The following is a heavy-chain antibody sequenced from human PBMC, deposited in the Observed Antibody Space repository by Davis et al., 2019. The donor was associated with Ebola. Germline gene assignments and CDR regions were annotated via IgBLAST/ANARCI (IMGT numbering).Heavy chain of an antibody. CDR3: ARHRWGGNYYYYFDY. V-gene: IGHV4-4*02. CDR1: GGSISSSNW. CDR2: IYHSGST. D-gene: IGHD3-3*01. Sequence: MPGGSLRLSCAVSGGSISSSNWWSWVRQPPGKGLEWIGEIYHSGSTNYNPSLKSRVTISVDKSKNQFSLNLNSVTAADTAVFYCARHRWGGNYYYYFDYWGQGTLVTVSS. J-gene: IGHJ4*02.